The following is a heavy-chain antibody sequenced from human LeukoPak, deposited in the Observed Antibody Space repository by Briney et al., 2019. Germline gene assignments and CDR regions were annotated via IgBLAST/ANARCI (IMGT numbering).Heavy chain of an antibody. J-gene: IGHJ4*02. Sequence: PGGSLRLSCAASGFTFSSYAMSWVRQAPGKGLEWVGRIKSKTDGGTTDYAAPVKGRFTVSRDDSKNTLYLQMNSLKTEDTAVYYCRGDDFDYWGQGTLVTVSS. CDR1: GFTFSSYA. V-gene: IGHV3-15*01. CDR2: IKSKTDGGTT. D-gene: IGHD3-16*01. CDR3: RGDDFDY.